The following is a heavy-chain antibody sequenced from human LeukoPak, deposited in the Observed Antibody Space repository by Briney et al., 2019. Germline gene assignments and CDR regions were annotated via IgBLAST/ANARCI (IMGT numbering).Heavy chain of an antibody. CDR2: IYYSGST. J-gene: IGHJ5*02. CDR1: GGSISSYY. CDR3: ARDRRYCSGGSCHRWFDP. D-gene: IGHD2-15*01. V-gene: IGHV4-59*01. Sequence: PSETLSLTCTVSGGSISSYYWSWIRQPPGKGLEWIGYIYYSGSTNYNPSLKSRVTISVDTSKNQFSLKLSSVTAADTAVYYCARDRRYCSGGSCHRWFDPWGQGTLVTVSS.